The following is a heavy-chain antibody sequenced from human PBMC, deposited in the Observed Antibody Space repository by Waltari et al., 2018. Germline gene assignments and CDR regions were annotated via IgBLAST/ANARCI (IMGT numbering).Heavy chain of an antibody. CDR1: GFTFDDYA. CDR2: ISWNSGSV. CDR3: AKVVSPSLLWCGESYAFDI. V-gene: IGHV3-9*01. J-gene: IGHJ3*02. D-gene: IGHD3-10*01. Sequence: EVQLVESGGGLVQPGRSLRLSCAASGFTFDDYAMHWVRQAPGKGLEWVSGISWNSGSVGYAESGKGRFTITRDNAKNSLYLQMNSLRAEDTALYYCAKVVSPSLLWCGESYAFDIWGQGTMVTVSS.